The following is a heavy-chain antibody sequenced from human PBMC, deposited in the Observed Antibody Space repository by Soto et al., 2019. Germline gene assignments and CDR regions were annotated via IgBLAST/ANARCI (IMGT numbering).Heavy chain of an antibody. J-gene: IGHJ4*02. D-gene: IGHD6-13*01. CDR1: GFTFSSYA. V-gene: IGHV3-23*01. Sequence: EVQLLESGGGLVQHGGSLRLSCAASGFTFSSYAMSWVRQAPGKGLEWVSAISGSGGSTYYADSVKGRFTISRDNSKHTLYLHMTSLRVEDTAVYYCSYSNTHFDYWGQGTRFTVSS. CDR2: ISGSGGST. CDR3: SYSNTHFDY.